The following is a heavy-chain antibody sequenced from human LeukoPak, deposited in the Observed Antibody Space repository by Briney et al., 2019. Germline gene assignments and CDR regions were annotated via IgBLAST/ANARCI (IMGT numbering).Heavy chain of an antibody. CDR3: ATAVGATSTPFDY. CDR1: GYTLTELS. V-gene: IGHV1-24*01. Sequence: GASVKVSCKVSGYTLTELSMHWVRQAPGKGLEWMGGFDPEDDVTIYARKFQGRVTMTEDTSTDTAYMELSSLRSEDTAVYYCATAVGATSTPFDYWGQGTLVTVSS. D-gene: IGHD1-26*01. J-gene: IGHJ4*02. CDR2: FDPEDDVT.